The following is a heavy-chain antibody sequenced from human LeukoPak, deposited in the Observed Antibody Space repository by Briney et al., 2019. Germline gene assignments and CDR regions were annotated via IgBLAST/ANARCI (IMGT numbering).Heavy chain of an antibody. V-gene: IGHV3-48*01. CDR1: GFTFSSYS. J-gene: IGHJ4*02. Sequence: PGGSLRLSCAASGFTFSSYSMNWVRQAPGKGLEWVSYISSSSSTIYYADSVKGRFTISRDNAKNSLYLQMNSLRAEDTAVYYCARSYRNYGGYFDYWGQGTLVTVSS. CDR2: ISSSSSTI. CDR3: ARSYRNYGGYFDY. D-gene: IGHD4-11*01.